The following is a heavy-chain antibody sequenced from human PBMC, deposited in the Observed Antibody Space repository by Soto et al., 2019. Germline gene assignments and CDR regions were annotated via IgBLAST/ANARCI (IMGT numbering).Heavy chain of an antibody. CDR1: GYTFTSYD. CDR3: ARGGIWNDAFGDYYYYMDV. V-gene: IGHV1-8*01. D-gene: IGHD1-1*01. J-gene: IGHJ6*03. Sequence: ASVKVSCKASGYTFTSYDINWVRQATGQGLEWMGWMNPNSGNTGYAQKFQGRVTMTRNTSISTAYMELSSLRSEDTAVYYCARGGIWNDAFGDYYYYMDVWGKGTTVTVSS. CDR2: MNPNSGNT.